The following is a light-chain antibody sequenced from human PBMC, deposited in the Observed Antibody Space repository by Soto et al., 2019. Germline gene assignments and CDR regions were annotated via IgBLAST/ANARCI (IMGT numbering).Light chain of an antibody. J-gene: IGKJ1*01. CDR1: QSVNNNY. Sequence: VLTQSPGTLSLSPGERATLSCRASQSVNNNYLAWYQQKPGQSPRLLIYGASIRATAIPDRFSGSGSGTDFTLTISRLEPEDSAVYYCQQYGNSPRTFGQGTKVDIK. V-gene: IGKV3-20*01. CDR3: QQYGNSPRT. CDR2: GAS.